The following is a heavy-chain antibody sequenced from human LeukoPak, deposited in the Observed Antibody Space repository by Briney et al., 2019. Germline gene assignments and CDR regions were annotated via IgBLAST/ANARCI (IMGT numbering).Heavy chain of an antibody. CDR1: GFTFSSYA. D-gene: IGHD3-16*01. CDR3: ARDLGD. J-gene: IGHJ4*02. Sequence: GGSLRLSCAASGFTFSSYAMHWVRQAPGKGLEWVAVISYDGSNKYYADSVKGRFTISRDNSKNTLYLQMNSLRAEDTAVYFCARDLGDWGQGTLVTVSS. V-gene: IGHV3-30-3*01. CDR2: ISYDGSNK.